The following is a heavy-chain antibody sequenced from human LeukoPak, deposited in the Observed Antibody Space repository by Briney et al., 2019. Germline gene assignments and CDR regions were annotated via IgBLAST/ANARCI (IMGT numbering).Heavy chain of an antibody. D-gene: IGHD6-19*01. CDR3: GRVYEPGIAVADYPPGV. CDR2: INPNSGGT. Sequence: ASVKVSCKASGYTFTAYYMHWVRQAPGQGLEWRGWINPNSGGTNYAPEFQGRVTLTRDTYISTAYMELSRLRSDDTAVYYCGRVYEPGIAVADYPPGVWGQGTMVTVSS. V-gene: IGHV1-2*02. CDR1: GYTFTAYY. J-gene: IGHJ3*01.